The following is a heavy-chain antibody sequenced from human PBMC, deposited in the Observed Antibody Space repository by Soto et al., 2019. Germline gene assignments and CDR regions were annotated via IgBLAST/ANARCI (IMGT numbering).Heavy chain of an antibody. Sequence: QVQLVQSGAEVKKPGASVKVSCKASGYTFTSYAMHWVRQAPGQRLEWMGWINAGNGNTKYSQKFQGRVTITRDTAASTAYMELSSLRSEDTAVYYCARGDEIAYCGGDCSLDYWGQGTLVTVSS. CDR1: GYTFTSYA. D-gene: IGHD2-21*02. J-gene: IGHJ4*02. V-gene: IGHV1-3*01. CDR2: INAGNGNT. CDR3: ARGDEIAYCGGDCSLDY.